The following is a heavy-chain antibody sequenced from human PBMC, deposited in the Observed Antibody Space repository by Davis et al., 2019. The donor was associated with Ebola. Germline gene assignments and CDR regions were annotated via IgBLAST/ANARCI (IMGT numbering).Heavy chain of an antibody. CDR1: GFTFSNYW. CDR2: IKQDGSEK. Sequence: GESLKISCAASGFTFSNYWMSWVRQAPGKGLEWVANIKQDGSEKYYVDSVKGRFTISRDNAKNSLYLQMNSLRAEDTAVYYCARWRDFPLWYFDLWGRGTLVTVSS. D-gene: IGHD3-3*01. J-gene: IGHJ2*01. V-gene: IGHV3-7*01. CDR3: ARWRDFPLWYFDL.